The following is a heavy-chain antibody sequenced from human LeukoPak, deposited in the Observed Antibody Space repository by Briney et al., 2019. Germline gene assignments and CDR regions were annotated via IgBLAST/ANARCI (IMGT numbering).Heavy chain of an antibody. Sequence: SETLSLTCTVSGGSISSYYWSWIRQPPGKGLEWIGYIHHSGSTNYKPSLKSRVTISVDTSKNQFSLKLSSVTAADTAVYYCARLDGYDSSGHYSFDYWGQGTLVTVSS. CDR3: ARLDGYDSSGHYSFDY. V-gene: IGHV4-59*01. CDR1: GGSISSYY. CDR2: IHHSGST. D-gene: IGHD3-22*01. J-gene: IGHJ4*02.